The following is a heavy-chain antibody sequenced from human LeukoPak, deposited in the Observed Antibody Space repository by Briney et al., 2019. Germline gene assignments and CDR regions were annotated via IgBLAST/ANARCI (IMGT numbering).Heavy chain of an antibody. J-gene: IGHJ4*02. CDR1: GYTFTSYG. CDR3: ARGPYCSGGSCYSQYFDY. CDR2: ISAYNANT. Sequence: EASVKVSCKASGYTFTSYGISWVRQAPGQGLEWMGWISAYNANTKYAQKLQGRVSMTTDTSTSTAYMELRSLRSDDTAVYYCARGPYCSGGSCYSQYFDYWGQGTLVTVSS. V-gene: IGHV1-18*01. D-gene: IGHD2-15*01.